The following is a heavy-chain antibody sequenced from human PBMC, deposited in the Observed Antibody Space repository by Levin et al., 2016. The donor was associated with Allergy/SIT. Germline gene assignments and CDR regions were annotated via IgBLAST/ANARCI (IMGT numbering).Heavy chain of an antibody. V-gene: IGHV4-34*01. J-gene: IGHJ5*02. CDR3: ASRSDSPNWFDP. D-gene: IGHD6-25*01. Sequence: SETLSLTCIVSGGYINSYYWSWIRQPPGKGLEWIGEINHSGSTNYNPSLKSRVTISVDTSKNQFSLKLSSVTAADTAVYYCASRSDSPNWFDPWGQGTLVTVSS. CDR2: INHSGST. CDR1: GGYINSYY.